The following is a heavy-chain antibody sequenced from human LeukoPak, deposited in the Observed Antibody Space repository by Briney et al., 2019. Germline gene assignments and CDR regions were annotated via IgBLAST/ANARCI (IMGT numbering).Heavy chain of an antibody. D-gene: IGHD6-13*01. CDR3: ATQQLVRFVLRFQY. CDR2: ISAYNGNT. V-gene: IGHV1-18*01. CDR1: GYTFTSYG. J-gene: IGHJ1*01. Sequence: ASVKVSCKASGYTFTSYGISWVRQAPGQGLEWMGWISAYNGNTNYAQKLQGRVTMTTDTSTSIAYMELRSLRSEDTAVYYCATQQLVRFVLRFQYWGQGTLVTVSS.